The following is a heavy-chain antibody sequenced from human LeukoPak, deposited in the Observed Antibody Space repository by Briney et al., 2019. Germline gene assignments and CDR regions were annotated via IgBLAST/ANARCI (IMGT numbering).Heavy chain of an antibody. CDR1: GFTFSNYW. J-gene: IGHJ5*02. D-gene: IGHD3-3*01. V-gene: IGHV3-7*03. CDR3: ARLSTIFGVFDP. Sequence: PGGSLRLSCAASGFTFSNYWMSWVRQAPGKGLEWVANIKQDGSEKYYVDSVKGRFTISRDNAKNSLYLQMNSLRAEDTAVYYCARLSTIFGVFDPWGQGALVTVSS. CDR2: IKQDGSEK.